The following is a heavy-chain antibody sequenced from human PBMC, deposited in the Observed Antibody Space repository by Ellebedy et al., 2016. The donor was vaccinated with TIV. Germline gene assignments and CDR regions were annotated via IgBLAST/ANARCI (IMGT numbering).Heavy chain of an antibody. CDR1: GFTFSSYG. D-gene: IGHD1-1*01. CDR3: ARVGVLERRGAFDI. CDR2: ISSSSSTM. Sequence: GESLKISCAASGFTFSSYGMHWVRQAPGKGLEWVSYISSSSSTMYYADSVKGRFTIARDNAKSSLFLQMNSLRDEDTAVYDCARVGVLERRGAFDIWGQGTMVTVSS. J-gene: IGHJ3*02. V-gene: IGHV3-48*02.